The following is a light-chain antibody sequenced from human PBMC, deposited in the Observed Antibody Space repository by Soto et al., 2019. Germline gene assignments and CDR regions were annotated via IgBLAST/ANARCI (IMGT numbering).Light chain of an antibody. CDR1: QSVDWY. CDR3: QQYNNWPQVT. J-gene: IGKJ1*01. V-gene: IGKV3-11*01. Sequence: EIVLTQSPATLYLSPGDRATLSCRASQSVDWYVAWYQQKPGQAPRLLIYDALKRATGTPDRFSGSGSGTDFTLTISRLEPEDFAVYYCQQYNNWPQVTFGQGTKVEIK. CDR2: DAL.